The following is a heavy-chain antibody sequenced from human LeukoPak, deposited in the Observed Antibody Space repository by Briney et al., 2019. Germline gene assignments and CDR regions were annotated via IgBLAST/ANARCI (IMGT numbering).Heavy chain of an antibody. V-gene: IGHV3-11*01. D-gene: IGHD1-26*01. CDR3: ARDFALRYSGSHAFDY. Sequence: SSSGSTIYYADSVKGRFTISRDNAKNSLYLQMNSLRAEDTAVYYCARDFALRYSGSHAFDYWGQGTLVTVSS. J-gene: IGHJ4*02. CDR2: SSSGSTI.